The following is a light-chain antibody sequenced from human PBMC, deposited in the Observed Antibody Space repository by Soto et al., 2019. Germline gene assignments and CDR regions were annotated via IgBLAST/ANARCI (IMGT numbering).Light chain of an antibody. Sequence: DIQMTQFPSTLSASVGDRVTITCRASQSINVWLAWFQQKPGKAPKLLISQASYLESGVPSRFSGSGSGTEFTLTLSSLQPDDFATYYCQQYNTFSRTFGQGTKVEIK. J-gene: IGKJ1*01. CDR2: QAS. CDR1: QSINVW. CDR3: QQYNTFSRT. V-gene: IGKV1-5*03.